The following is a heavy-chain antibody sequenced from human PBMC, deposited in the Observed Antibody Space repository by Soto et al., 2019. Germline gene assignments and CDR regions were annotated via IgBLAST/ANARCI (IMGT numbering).Heavy chain of an antibody. CDR2: ISSSGSTI. CDR3: AREPYYDFWSGYWPD. CDR1: GFTFSDYY. Sequence: GGSLRLSCAASGFTFSDYYMSWIRQAPGKGLEWVSYISSSGSTIYYADSVKGRFTISRDNAKNSLYLQMNSLRAEDTAVYYCAREPYYDFWSGYWPDWGQGTLVTVSS. D-gene: IGHD3-3*01. J-gene: IGHJ4*02. V-gene: IGHV3-11*01.